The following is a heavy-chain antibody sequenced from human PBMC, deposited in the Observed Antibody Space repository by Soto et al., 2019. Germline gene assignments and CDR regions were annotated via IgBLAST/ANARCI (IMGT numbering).Heavy chain of an antibody. D-gene: IGHD3-3*01. J-gene: IGHJ5*02. Sequence: ASVKVSCKASGYTFTSYGISWVRQAPGQGLEWMGWISAYNGNTNYAQKLQGRVTMTTDTSTSTAYMELRSLRSDDTAVYYCARESYDFWSGYSSTPSTWFDPWGQGTLVTVSS. CDR2: ISAYNGNT. CDR3: ARESYDFWSGYSSTPSTWFDP. V-gene: IGHV1-18*01. CDR1: GYTFTSYG.